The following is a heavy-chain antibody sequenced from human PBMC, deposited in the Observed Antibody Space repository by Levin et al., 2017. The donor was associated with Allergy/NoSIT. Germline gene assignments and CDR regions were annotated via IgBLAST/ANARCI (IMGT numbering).Heavy chain of an antibody. Sequence: ASVKVSCKASGYTFTGHYMHWVRQAPGQGLEWMGWINPNSGGTNYAQKFQGRVTMTRDTSISTAYMELSRLRSDDTAVYYCARDRVVAVNWFDPWGQGTLVTVSS. CDR2: INPNSGGT. CDR3: ARDRVVAVNWFDP. CDR1: GYTFTGHY. J-gene: IGHJ5*02. D-gene: IGHD5-12*01. V-gene: IGHV1-2*02.